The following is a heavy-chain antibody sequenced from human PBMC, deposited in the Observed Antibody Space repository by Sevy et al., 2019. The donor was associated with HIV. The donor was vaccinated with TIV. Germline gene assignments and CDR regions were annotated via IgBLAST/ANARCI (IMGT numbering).Heavy chain of an antibody. Sequence: ASVKVSCKTSGYTFTDYYLHWSRQAPGQGLEWMGRINPLTRATNFVQSFQGRVAVTRDTSISTAYMELSGLRSDDTAVYYCAANDHWGQGTLVTVSS. CDR2: INPLTRAT. CDR3: AANDH. V-gene: IGHV1-2*06. J-gene: IGHJ4*02. CDR1: GYTFTDYY.